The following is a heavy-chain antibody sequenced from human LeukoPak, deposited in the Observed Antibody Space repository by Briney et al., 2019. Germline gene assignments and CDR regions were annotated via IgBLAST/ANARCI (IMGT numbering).Heavy chain of an antibody. Sequence: GGSLRLSCAASGFTFSSYEMNWVRQAPGKGLEWVSYISSSGSTVYYADSVKGRFTISRDNAKNSLYLQMNSLRAEDTAVYYCASAVAGTNYYYYYMDVWGKGTTVTISS. J-gene: IGHJ6*03. CDR3: ASAVAGTNYYYYYMDV. V-gene: IGHV3-48*03. CDR1: GFTFSSYE. CDR2: ISSSGSTV. D-gene: IGHD6-19*01.